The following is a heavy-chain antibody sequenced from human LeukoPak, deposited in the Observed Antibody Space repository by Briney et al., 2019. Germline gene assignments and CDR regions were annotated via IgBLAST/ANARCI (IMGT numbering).Heavy chain of an antibody. Sequence: GASVKVSCKASGYTFTSYYMHWVRQAPGQGLEWMGIINPSGGSTSYAQKFQGRVTMTRDTSTSTVYMELSSLRSEDTAVYYCARDRTRVHFWSGYPRREDAFDIWGQGTMVTVSS. V-gene: IGHV1-46*01. CDR3: ARDRTRVHFWSGYPRREDAFDI. J-gene: IGHJ3*02. D-gene: IGHD3-3*02. CDR2: INPSGGST. CDR1: GYTFTSYY.